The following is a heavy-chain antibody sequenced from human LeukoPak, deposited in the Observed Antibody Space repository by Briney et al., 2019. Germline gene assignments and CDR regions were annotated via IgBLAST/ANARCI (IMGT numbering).Heavy chain of an antibody. Sequence: GGSLRLSCAASGFTFSSYSMNWVRQAPGKGLEWVSSISSSSSYIYYADSVKGRFTISRDNAKNSLYLQMNSLRAEVTAVYYCASSAGYCSGGSCYYYWGQGTLVTVSS. CDR2: ISSSSSYI. J-gene: IGHJ4*02. D-gene: IGHD2-15*01. V-gene: IGHV3-21*01. CDR1: GFTFSSYS. CDR3: ASSAGYCSGGSCYYY.